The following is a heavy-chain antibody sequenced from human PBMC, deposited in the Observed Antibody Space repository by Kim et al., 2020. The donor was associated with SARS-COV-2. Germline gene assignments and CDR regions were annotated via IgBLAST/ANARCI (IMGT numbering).Heavy chain of an antibody. J-gene: IGHJ6*02. CDR2: RI. V-gene: IGHV3-9*01. Sequence: RIASAGSVKGRFTISRDTAENSVHLQMNSMRGEDTALYYCGKDISPGGMDVWGQGTTVTVSS. CDR3: GKDISPGGMDV.